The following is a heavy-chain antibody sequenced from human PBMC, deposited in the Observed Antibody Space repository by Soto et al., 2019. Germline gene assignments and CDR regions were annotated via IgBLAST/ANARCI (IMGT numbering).Heavy chain of an antibody. V-gene: IGHV2-5*02. J-gene: IGHJ4*02. CDR3: AHLVVAGLTYYFAY. D-gene: IGHD2-15*01. CDR2: IYWDDDK. Sequence: QITLKESGPTLVKPTQTLTLTCTFSVFSLSTSAVGVGWIRQPPGKALEWLAFIYWDDDKRYSPSLKSSLTITKDPSKNQVVLAMTNLDPVDTATYYCAHLVVAGLTYYFAYWGQGTLVTVSS. CDR1: VFSLSTSAVG.